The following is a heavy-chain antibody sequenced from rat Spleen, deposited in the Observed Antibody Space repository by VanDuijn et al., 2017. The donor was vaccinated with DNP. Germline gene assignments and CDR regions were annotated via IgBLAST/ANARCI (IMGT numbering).Heavy chain of an antibody. V-gene: IGHV3-1*01. CDR1: GFSITSSY. J-gene: IGHJ2*01. CDR2: ISYSGRT. D-gene: IGHD1-11*01. CDR3: ARWRIGPHYFDY. Sequence: EVRLQESGPGLVKPSQSLSLACSVTGFSITSSYRWNWIRKFPGNKMAWIGHISYSGRTTYNPSLKSRISISRDTSKNQFFLQLKSVSTDDTATYYCARWRIGPHYFDYWGQGVMVTVSS.